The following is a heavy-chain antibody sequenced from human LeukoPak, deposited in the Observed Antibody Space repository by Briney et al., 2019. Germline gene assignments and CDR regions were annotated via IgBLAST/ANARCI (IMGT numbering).Heavy chain of an antibody. D-gene: IGHD6-13*01. CDR2: IIPILGIA. CDR3: ARERPGIAAAGTVLDAFDI. CDR1: GGTFSSYA. J-gene: IGHJ3*02. Sequence: GSSVKVSCKASGGTFSSYAISWVRQAPGQGLEWMGRIIPILGIANYAQKFQGRVTITADKSTSTAYMELSSLRSEDTAVYYCARERPGIAAAGTVLDAFDIWGQGTMVTVSS. V-gene: IGHV1-69*04.